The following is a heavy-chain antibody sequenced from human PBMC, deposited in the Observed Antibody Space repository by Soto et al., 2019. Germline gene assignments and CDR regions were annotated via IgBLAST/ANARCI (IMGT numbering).Heavy chain of an antibody. D-gene: IGHD3-10*01. CDR1: GDTFSRST. CDR3: ATSYGSGSAHFDS. V-gene: IGHV1-69*02. CDR2: IIPMLGMS. J-gene: IGHJ4*02. Sequence: QVQLVQSGAEVTKPGSSVTVSCTASGDTFSRSTLSWVRQAPGQRLEWMGRIIPMLGMSNSALKFQGRLTXXXDXXTNKVYMYLKSLRSDDTAVYYCATSYGSGSAHFDSWGQGTLVTVSS.